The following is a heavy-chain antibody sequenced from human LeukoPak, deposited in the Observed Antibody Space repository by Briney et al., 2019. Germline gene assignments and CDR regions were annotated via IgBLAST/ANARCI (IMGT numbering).Heavy chain of an antibody. V-gene: IGHV3-23*01. CDR1: GFTFSSYD. D-gene: IGHD2-21*01. CDR2: IRGSGGST. CDR3: AKVFPRFGTIRGAFDI. Sequence: GVLRLSCAASGFTFSSYDMKWVRQAPGKGLGWVSAIRGSGGSTYYADSVKGGFTISRANSKNTLYLQMNSLRAEDTAVYSCAKVFPRFGTIRGAFDIWGQGTMVTVSS. J-gene: IGHJ3*02.